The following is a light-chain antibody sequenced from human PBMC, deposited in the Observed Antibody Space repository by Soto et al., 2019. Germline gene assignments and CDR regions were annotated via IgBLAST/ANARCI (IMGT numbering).Light chain of an antibody. CDR1: SSDVGGYNY. Sequence: QSVLTHPASVSGSPVQSITISCTGTSSDVGGYNYVSWYQQHPGKAPKLMIYDVSNRPSGVYNRFSGSKSGNTASLTISGLQAEDEADYYCSLYTSSSLYFFGTGTKVTVL. CDR2: DVS. CDR3: SLYTSSSLYF. V-gene: IGLV2-14*01. J-gene: IGLJ1*01.